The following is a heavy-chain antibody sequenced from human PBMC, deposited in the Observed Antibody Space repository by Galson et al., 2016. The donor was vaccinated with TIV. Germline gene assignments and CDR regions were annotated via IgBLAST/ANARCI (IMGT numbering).Heavy chain of an antibody. Sequence: QSGAEVKKPGESLKISCKHSGYGFVDYWIVWVRQRPGKGLEWMGIVYLGDSVTRYSPSFQGQVAIPADKSSNTAHLPWSSLQASDTAMYDCARTAGGIDQWGQGTLVTVSS. D-gene: IGHD1-26*01. CDR2: VYLGDSVT. V-gene: IGHV5-51*01. J-gene: IGHJ4*02. CDR3: ARTAGGIDQ. CDR1: GYGFVDYW.